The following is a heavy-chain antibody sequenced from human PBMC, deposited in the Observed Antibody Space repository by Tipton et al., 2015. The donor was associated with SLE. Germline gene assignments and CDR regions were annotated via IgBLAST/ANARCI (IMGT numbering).Heavy chain of an antibody. Sequence: TLSLTCSVSGDSISGRYWSWIRQPPGKGLEYIGYIYYTGSTNYNPSLKSRVTISVDTSKNQFSLRLSSVTAADTAVYYCATHPRSYSSGWSYYFDYWGQGALVTVSS. CDR1: GDSISGRY. V-gene: IGHV4-59*11. D-gene: IGHD6-19*01. CDR2: IYYTGST. CDR3: ATHPRSYSSGWSYYFDY. J-gene: IGHJ4*01.